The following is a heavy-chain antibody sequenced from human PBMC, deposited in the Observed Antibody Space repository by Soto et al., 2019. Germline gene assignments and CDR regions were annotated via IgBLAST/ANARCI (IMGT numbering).Heavy chain of an antibody. CDR2: INAGNGNT. V-gene: IGHV1-3*01. J-gene: IGHJ4*02. D-gene: IGHD2-2*01. CDR1: GYTFTSYA. CDR3: ARDLTRGVPAAQTDY. Sequence: ASVKVSCKASGYTFTSYAMHWVRQAPGQRLEWMGWINAGNGNTEYSQKFQGRVTITRDTSASTAYMELSSLRSEDTAVYYCARDLTRGVPAAQTDYWGQGTLVTVSS.